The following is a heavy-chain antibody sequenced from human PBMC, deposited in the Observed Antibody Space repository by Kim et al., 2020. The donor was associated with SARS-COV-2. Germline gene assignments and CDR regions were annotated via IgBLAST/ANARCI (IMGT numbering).Heavy chain of an antibody. CDR2: ISYDGSNK. CDR3: AKERRRYCSSTSCYTWDY. Sequence: GGSLRLSCAASGFTFSSYGMHWVRQAPGKGLEWVAVISYDGSNKYYADSVKGRFTISRDNSKNTLYLQMNSLRAEDTAVYYCAKERRRYCSSTSCYTWDYWGQGTLVTVSS. CDR1: GFTFSSYG. V-gene: IGHV3-30*18. J-gene: IGHJ4*02. D-gene: IGHD2-2*02.